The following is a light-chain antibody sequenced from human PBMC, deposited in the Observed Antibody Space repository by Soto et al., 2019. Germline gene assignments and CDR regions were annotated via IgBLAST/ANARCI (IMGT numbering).Light chain of an antibody. CDR2: QNT. V-gene: IGLV3-1*01. CDR1: KLGDKY. CDR3: QAWDSSTVV. Sequence: SYELTQPPSVSVSPGQTASITCSGDKLGDKYVCWYQQKPGQSPVLVIYQNTKRPSGIPERFSGSNSGNTATLTISGTQAMDEADYYCQAWDSSTVVFGGGTKLTVL. J-gene: IGLJ2*01.